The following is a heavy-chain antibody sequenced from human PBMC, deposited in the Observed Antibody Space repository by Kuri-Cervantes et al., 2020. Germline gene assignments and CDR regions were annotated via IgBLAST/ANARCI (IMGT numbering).Heavy chain of an antibody. CDR3: ARGTVLRFLGYMDV. D-gene: IGHD3-3*01. J-gene: IGHJ6*03. V-gene: IGHV4-34*01. CDR1: GGAFSDYY. CDR2: INHSGST. Sequence: ESLKISCAVYGGAFSDYYWNWIRQPPGKGLEWIGKINHSGSTNYNPSLKSRVTISVDTSKNQFSLKLSSVTAADTAVYCCARGTVLRFLGYMDVWGKGTTVTVSS.